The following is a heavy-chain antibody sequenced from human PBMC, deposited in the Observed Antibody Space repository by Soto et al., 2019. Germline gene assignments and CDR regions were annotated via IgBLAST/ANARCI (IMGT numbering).Heavy chain of an antibody. Sequence: QVQLVESGGGVVQPGRSLRLSCAASGFTFSSYAMHWVRQAPGKGLEWVAVISYDGSNKYYADSVKGQFTISRDNSKNTLYLQMNSLRAEDTAVYYCARGRGSSSWYHYWDQGTLVTVSS. V-gene: IGHV3-30-3*01. CDR3: ARGRGSSSWYHY. CDR1: GFTFSSYA. J-gene: IGHJ4*02. CDR2: ISYDGSNK. D-gene: IGHD6-13*01.